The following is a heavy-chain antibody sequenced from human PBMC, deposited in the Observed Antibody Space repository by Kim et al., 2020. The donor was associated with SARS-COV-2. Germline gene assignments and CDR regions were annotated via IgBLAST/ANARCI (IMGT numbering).Heavy chain of an antibody. D-gene: IGHD3-10*01. V-gene: IGHV3-23*01. CDR2: DSN. CDR3: ARRELWDLDY. J-gene: IGHJ4*02. Sequence: DSNYYADSVKGRFTNSRDNAKNTFYLQMNSLGAEDTAVYFCARRELWDLDYWGQGTLVTVSS.